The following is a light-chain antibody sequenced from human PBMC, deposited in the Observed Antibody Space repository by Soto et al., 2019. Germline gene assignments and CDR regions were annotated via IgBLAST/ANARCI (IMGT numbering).Light chain of an antibody. V-gene: IGKV3-20*01. CDR1: QSVSNNY. Sequence: EVVLTLSPVPLCLTPGERDPLSCRASQSVSNNYLAWYQQKPGQAPRLLIYGASTRATGIPDRFSGSGSGTDFTLTISRLEPEEFAVYYCQQYTSSLNTFCEGRRLEIK. J-gene: IGKJ5*01. CDR2: GAS. CDR3: QQYTSSLNT.